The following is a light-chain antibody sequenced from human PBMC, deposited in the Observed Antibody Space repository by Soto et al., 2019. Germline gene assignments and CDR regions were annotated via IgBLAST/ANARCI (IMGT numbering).Light chain of an antibody. V-gene: IGKV1-9*01. CDR3: QQLYSHPLT. Sequence: DIQMTQSPSSLSSSVGDRVTITCRASQGITSYLAWYQQRPGKAPGLLIYSASTLQSGVPSRFSGSGYGTDFSLTISNLQPEDFATYYCQQLYSHPLTFGGGTKGDIK. CDR2: SAS. CDR1: QGITSY. J-gene: IGKJ4*01.